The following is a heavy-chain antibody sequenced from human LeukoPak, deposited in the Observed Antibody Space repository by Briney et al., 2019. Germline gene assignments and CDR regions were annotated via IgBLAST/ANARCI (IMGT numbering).Heavy chain of an antibody. CDR3: AKEQRKSVYFDS. D-gene: IGHD3-3*01. CDR2: ISFDGKNT. CDR1: GFTFRSYG. V-gene: IGHV3-30*18. Sequence: GGSLRLSCTASGFTFRSYGLHWVRQAPGKGLEWVATISFDGKNTYSGDSVKGRFTISRDNSKNTLYLQMDSLKIEDTAIYYCAKEQRKSVYFDSWGQGALVTVSS. J-gene: IGHJ4*02.